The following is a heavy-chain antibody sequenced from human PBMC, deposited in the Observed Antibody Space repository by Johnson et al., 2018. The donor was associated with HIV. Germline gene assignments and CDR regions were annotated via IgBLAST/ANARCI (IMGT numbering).Heavy chain of an antibody. J-gene: IGHJ3*02. CDR1: GFTFSSYW. D-gene: IGHD6-13*01. Sequence: VQLVESGGGLVQPGGSLRLSCAASGFTFSSYWMSWVRQSPGKGLEWVANIKQDGSEKYYVDSVKGRFTISRDNAKNSLYLQTNSLRAEDTAVYYCARDEYPLRAAAWKSAFDIWGQGTMVTVSS. CDR3: ARDEYPLRAAAWKSAFDI. V-gene: IGHV3-7*05. CDR2: IKQDGSEK.